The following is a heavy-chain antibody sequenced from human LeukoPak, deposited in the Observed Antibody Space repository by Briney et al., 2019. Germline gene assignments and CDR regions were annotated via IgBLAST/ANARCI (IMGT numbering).Heavy chain of an antibody. J-gene: IGHJ6*03. CDR3: ARDQHYYYYMDV. CDR1: GGTFSSYA. CDR2: INPNSGGT. V-gene: IGHV1-2*02. Sequence: ASVKVSCKASGGTFSSYAISWVRQAPGQGLEWMGWINPNSGGTNYAQKFQGRVTMTRDTSISTAYMDLSRLRSDDTAVYYCARDQHYYYYMDVWGKGTTVTVSS.